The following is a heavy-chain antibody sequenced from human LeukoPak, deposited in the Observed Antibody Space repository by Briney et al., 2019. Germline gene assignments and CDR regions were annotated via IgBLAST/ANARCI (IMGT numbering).Heavy chain of an antibody. J-gene: IGHJ4*02. CDR1: GGSISSSSYY. CDR3: ARHVFGDFPVLFDY. Sequence: PSETLSLTCTVSGGSISSSSYYWGWIRQPPGKVLEWIGSIYYSGSTYYNPSLKSRVTISVDTSKIQFSLKLSSVTAADTAVYYCARHVFGDFPVLFDYWGQGTLVTVSS. D-gene: IGHD3-10*02. CDR2: IYYSGST. V-gene: IGHV4-39*01.